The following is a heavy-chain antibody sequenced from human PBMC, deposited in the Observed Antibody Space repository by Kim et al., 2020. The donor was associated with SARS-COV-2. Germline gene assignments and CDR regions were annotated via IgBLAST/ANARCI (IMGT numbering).Heavy chain of an antibody. J-gene: IGHJ4*02. CDR1: GGTFSSYA. CDR3: AWNAVFGGLGRSFDY. Sequence: SVKVSCKASGGTFSSYAISWVRQAPGQGLEWMGGIIPIFGTANYAQKFQGRVTITADESTSTAYMELSSLRSEDTAVYYCAWNAVFGGLGRSFDYWGQGTLVTVSS. CDR2: IIPIFGTA. V-gene: IGHV1-69*13. D-gene: IGHD3-16*01.